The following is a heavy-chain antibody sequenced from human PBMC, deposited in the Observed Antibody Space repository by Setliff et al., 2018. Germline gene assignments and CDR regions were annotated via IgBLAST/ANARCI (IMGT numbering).Heavy chain of an antibody. Sequence: GGSLRLSCGGYGFTFSKYWMYWVRQVPGKGLVWVSRINGDGTITNYADSVKGRFTISRDNAKNTLYLQMNSLRGEDTAVYFCAALDWGENFYNVDVWGKGTTVTVSS. D-gene: IGHD7-27*01. V-gene: IGHV3-74*01. CDR2: INGDGTIT. CDR1: GFTFSKYW. CDR3: AALDWGENFYNVDV. J-gene: IGHJ6*03.